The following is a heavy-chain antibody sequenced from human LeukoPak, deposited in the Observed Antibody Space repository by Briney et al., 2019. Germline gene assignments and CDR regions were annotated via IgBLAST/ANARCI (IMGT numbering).Heavy chain of an antibody. D-gene: IGHD5-12*01. V-gene: IGHV1-2*02. Sequence: ASVKVSCKASGYTFTGYYMHWVRQAPGQGLEWMGWINPNSGGTNYAQKFQGRVTMTRDTSISTAYMELSRLRSDDTAVYYCARTGATVTGYSGYNFDYWGQGTLVTVSS. CDR3: ARTGATVTGYSGYNFDY. CDR1: GYTFTGYY. CDR2: INPNSGGT. J-gene: IGHJ4*02.